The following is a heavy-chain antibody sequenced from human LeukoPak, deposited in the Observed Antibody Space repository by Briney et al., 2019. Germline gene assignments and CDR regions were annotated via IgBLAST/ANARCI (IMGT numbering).Heavy chain of an antibody. CDR3: ARVLGYCSSTSCSAPYFDY. CDR2: IIPIFGTA. CDR1: GGTFSSYA. Sequence: ASVKVSCKASGGTFSSYAISWVRQAPGQGLEWMGGIIPIFGTANYAQKFQGRVTITADESTSTAYMELSSLRSGDTAVYYCARVLGYCSSTSCSAPYFDYWGQGTLVTVSS. J-gene: IGHJ4*02. V-gene: IGHV1-69*13. D-gene: IGHD2-2*01.